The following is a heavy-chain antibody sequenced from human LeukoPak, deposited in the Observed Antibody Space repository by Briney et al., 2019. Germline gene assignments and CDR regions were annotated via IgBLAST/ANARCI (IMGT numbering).Heavy chain of an antibody. D-gene: IGHD4-17*01. CDR1: GYSISSGCY. CDR2: IFDGGST. CDR3: ARDPVGDRDY. J-gene: IGHJ4*02. Sequence: PSETLSLTCAVSGYSISSGCYGGWNRQPPGKGLEWVGRIFDGGSTYYNPSLKGRVTISVDTSKSQFSLNLSSVSAADTDVYYSARDPVGDRDYWGRGNLVTLSS. V-gene: IGHV4-38-2*02.